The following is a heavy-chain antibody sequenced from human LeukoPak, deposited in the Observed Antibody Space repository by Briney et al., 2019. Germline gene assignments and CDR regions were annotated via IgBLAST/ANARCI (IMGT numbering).Heavy chain of an antibody. J-gene: IGHJ4*02. D-gene: IGHD3-22*01. Sequence: SETLSLTCTVSGGSISSYYWSWIRQPAGKGLEWIGRIYTSGSTNYNPSLKSRVTMSVDTSKNQFSLKLSSVTAADTAVYYCARERPYDSSGYPDYWGQGTLVTVSS. V-gene: IGHV4-4*07. CDR1: GGSISSYY. CDR3: ARERPYDSSGYPDY. CDR2: IYTSGST.